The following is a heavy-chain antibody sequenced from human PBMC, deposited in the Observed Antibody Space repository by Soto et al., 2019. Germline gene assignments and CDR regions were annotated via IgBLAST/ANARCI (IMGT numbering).Heavy chain of an antibody. Sequence: QVRLVESGGGVVQPGRSLRLSCGASGFSFSTYGMHWVRQAPGKGLEWVAVISYDGSDKYYADSVKGRFTISRDNSKNTLYLQMNSLRPEDTAGYYWAKDQAQFSYGVCYQPFDSWGQGTLVTVSS. CDR2: ISYDGSDK. V-gene: IGHV3-30*18. CDR3: AKDQAQFSYGVCYQPFDS. CDR1: GFSFSTYG. J-gene: IGHJ4*02. D-gene: IGHD2-8*01.